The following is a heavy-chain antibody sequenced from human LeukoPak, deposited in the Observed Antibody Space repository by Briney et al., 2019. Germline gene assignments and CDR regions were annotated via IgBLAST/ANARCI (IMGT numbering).Heavy chain of an antibody. CDR3: ARVPAAGYYYYMDV. D-gene: IGHD2-2*01. Sequence: ASVKVSCKASGYTFTSYGISWVRQAPGQGLGWMGWISAYNGNTNYAQKFQGRVTMTRNTSISTAYMELSSLRSEDTAVYYCARVPAAGYYYYMDVWGKGTTVTVSS. CDR2: ISAYNGNT. V-gene: IGHV1-18*01. CDR1: GYTFTSYG. J-gene: IGHJ6*03.